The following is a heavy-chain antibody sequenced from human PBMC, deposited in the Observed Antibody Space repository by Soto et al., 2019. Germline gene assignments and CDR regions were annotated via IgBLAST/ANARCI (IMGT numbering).Heavy chain of an antibody. J-gene: IGHJ6*02. CDR1: GYSFTSYW. D-gene: IGHD6-6*01. CDR3: ERRKYSSSYGMDV. CDR2: IDPSDSYT. V-gene: IGHV5-10-1*01. Sequence: GESLNISCKGSGYSFTSYWISWVRQMPGKGLEWMGRIDPSDSYTNYSPSFQGHVTISADKSISTAYMQWSSLKASEPAMYYCERRKYSSSYGMDVWGQGTTVTV.